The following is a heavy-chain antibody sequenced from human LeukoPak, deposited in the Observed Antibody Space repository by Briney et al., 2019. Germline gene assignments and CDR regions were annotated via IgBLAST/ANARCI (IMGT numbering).Heavy chain of an antibody. J-gene: IGHJ4*02. CDR1: GFTFSSYS. D-gene: IGHD5-24*01. Sequence: GGSLRLSCSASGFTFSSYSMNWVRQAPGKGLEWVSSITSSSSYIFYADSVKGRFTISRDNSKNTLYLQMNSLRAEDTAVYYCAKGTASRDGYNLDFDYWGQGTLVTVSS. CDR2: ITSSSSYI. V-gene: IGHV3-21*01. CDR3: AKGTASRDGYNLDFDY.